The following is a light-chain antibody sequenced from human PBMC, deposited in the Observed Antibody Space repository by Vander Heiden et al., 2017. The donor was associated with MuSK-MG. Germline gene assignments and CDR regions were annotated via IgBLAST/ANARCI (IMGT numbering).Light chain of an antibody. J-gene: IGKJ1*01. CDR3: HQYAYSQT. V-gene: IGKV3-20*01. Sequence: EVVLTQSPGTLSLSPGERATLSCRASESVSSTYLAWYQQKPGQAPRLLIYGGSIRATGIPDRFSGSGSGTDFTLTIRRLEPEDFAVYYCHQYAYSQTFGQGTKVEIK. CDR2: GGS. CDR1: ESVSSTY.